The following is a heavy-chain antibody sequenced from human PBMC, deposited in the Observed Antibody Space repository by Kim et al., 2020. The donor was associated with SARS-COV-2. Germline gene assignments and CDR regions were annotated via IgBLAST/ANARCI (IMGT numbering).Heavy chain of an antibody. Sequence: SGNNDYAQNFQGRLTMTRNTSISTAYMELRSLRSEDTAVYYCARLVPGDYWGQGTLVTVSS. J-gene: IGHJ4*02. V-gene: IGHV1-8*01. CDR3: ARLVPGDY. CDR2: SGNN.